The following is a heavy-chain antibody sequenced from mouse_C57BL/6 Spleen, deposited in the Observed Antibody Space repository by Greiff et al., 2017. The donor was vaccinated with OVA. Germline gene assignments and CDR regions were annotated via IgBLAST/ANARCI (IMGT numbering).Heavy chain of an antibody. Sequence: DVKLVESEGGLVQPGSSMKLSCTASGFTFSDYYMAWVRQVPEKGLEWVANINYDGSSTYYLDSLKSRFIISRDNAKNILYLQMSSLKSEDTATYYCARETPYAMDYWGQGTSVTVSS. CDR3: ARETPYAMDY. J-gene: IGHJ4*01. V-gene: IGHV5-16*01. CDR2: INYDGSST. CDR1: GFTFSDYY.